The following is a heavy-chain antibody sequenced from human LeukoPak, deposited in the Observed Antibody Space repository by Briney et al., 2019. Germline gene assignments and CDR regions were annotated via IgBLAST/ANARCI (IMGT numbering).Heavy chain of an antibody. CDR1: GFTFSSCA. Sequence: LPGGSLRLSCAASGFTFSSCAMSWVRQAPGKGLEWVSAISGSGGSTYYADSVKGRFTISRDNSKNTLYLQMNSLRAEDTAVYYCAKVVEGPSWELPEHDYWGQGTLVTVSS. CDR3: AKVVEGPSWELPEHDY. D-gene: IGHD1-26*01. J-gene: IGHJ4*02. V-gene: IGHV3-23*01. CDR2: ISGSGGST.